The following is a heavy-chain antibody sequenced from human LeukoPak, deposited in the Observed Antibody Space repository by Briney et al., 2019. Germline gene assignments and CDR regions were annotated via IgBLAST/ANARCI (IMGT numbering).Heavy chain of an antibody. D-gene: IGHD4-17*01. Sequence: PGGSLRLSCAASGFTFSSYWMSWVRQAPGKGLEWVANIKQDGSEKYYVDSVKGRFTISRDNAKNSLYLQRNSLRAEDTAVYYCARVSPNTVTTLQYFDYWGQGTLVTVSS. CDR3: ARVSPNTVTTLQYFDY. CDR1: GFTFSSYW. J-gene: IGHJ4*02. CDR2: IKQDGSEK. V-gene: IGHV3-7*01.